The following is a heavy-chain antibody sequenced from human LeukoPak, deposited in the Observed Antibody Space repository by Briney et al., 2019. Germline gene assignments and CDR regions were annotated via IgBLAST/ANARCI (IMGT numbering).Heavy chain of an antibody. J-gene: IGHJ4*02. CDR2: IKSKTDGGTT. V-gene: IGHV3-15*01. CDR1: GFTFYNAW. CDR3: TTDLLYGSGRYSTLDY. Sequence: GGSLRLSCAASGFTFYNAWMSWVRQAPGKGLEWVGRIKSKTDGGTTDYAGPVKGRFTISRDESKNTLYLQMNSLKTEDTAVYYCTTDLLYGSGRYSTLDYWGQGTLVTVSS. D-gene: IGHD3-10*01.